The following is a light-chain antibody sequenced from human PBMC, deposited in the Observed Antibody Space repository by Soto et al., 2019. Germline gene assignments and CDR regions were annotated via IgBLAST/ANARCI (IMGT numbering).Light chain of an antibody. Sequence: DVQMTQPPSTLSASVGDRVTITCRASQSVTSWLGWYQQKPGKAPKVLIYDASSLESGVPSRFSGSGSGTEFTLTISSLDPEDFAIYYCHHYNSYPGTFGQGTKVEIK. J-gene: IGKJ1*01. CDR3: HHYNSYPGT. CDR2: DAS. V-gene: IGKV1-5*01. CDR1: QSVTSW.